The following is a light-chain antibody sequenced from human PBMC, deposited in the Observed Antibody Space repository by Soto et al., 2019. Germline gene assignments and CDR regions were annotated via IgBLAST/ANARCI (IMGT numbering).Light chain of an antibody. CDR1: QSVSSY. V-gene: IGKV3-11*01. CDR2: DAS. Sequence: EIVLTQSPATLSLSPGERATLSCRASQSVSSYLAWYQQKPGQAPRLLIYDASNRATGIPARFSGSGSGTDFTLTISSLEPEDFAVYYCQEYNYWHPITFGGGTKV. CDR3: QEYNYWHPIT. J-gene: IGKJ4*01.